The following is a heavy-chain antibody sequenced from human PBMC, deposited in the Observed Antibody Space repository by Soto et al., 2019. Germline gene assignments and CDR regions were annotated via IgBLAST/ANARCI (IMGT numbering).Heavy chain of an antibody. Sequence: PGGSLRLSCAASGFTFSTYGMTWVRPAPGKGLEWVSAIGGSGGNIYYADSVKGRFTISRDNAKSTLYLQMNSLRVEDAAIYYCARLYSGDVDYWGQGTPVTVSS. CDR1: GFTFSTYG. V-gene: IGHV3-23*01. CDR2: IGGSGGNI. D-gene: IGHD5-12*01. J-gene: IGHJ4*02. CDR3: ARLYSGDVDY.